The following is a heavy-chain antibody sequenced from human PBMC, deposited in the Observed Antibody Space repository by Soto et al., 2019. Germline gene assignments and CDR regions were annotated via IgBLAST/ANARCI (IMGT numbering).Heavy chain of an antibody. CDR2: INPTGGAT. V-gene: IGHV1-46*01. CDR1: GYTFTSYY. J-gene: IGHJ6*02. CDR3: ARGESRSIYGMDV. Sequence: QVQLVQSGAEVKKPGASLKVSCKASGYTFTSYYMHWVRQAPGQGLEWMGIINPTGGATTYGQKFQGRVTMTRDTSTSTVFMELSILRSDDTAMYYCARGESRSIYGMDVWGQGTTVTVSS.